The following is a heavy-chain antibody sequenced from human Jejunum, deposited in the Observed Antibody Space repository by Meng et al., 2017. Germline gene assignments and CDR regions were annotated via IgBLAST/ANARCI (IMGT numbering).Heavy chain of an antibody. Sequence: GGSLRLSCAASGFRFSNYYMTWIRQAPGKGLEWISYISGSGTTIYNADSVKGRFTISRDNAKNSLYLQMNSLRVEDTAIYYCARDVHNYGYLDYWGQGTLVTVSS. CDR1: GFRFSNYY. J-gene: IGHJ4*02. D-gene: IGHD5-18*01. CDR3: ARDVHNYGYLDY. CDR2: ISGSGTTI. V-gene: IGHV3-11*04.